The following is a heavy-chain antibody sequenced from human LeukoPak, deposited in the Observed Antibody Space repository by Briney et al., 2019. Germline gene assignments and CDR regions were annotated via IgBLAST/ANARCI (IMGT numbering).Heavy chain of an antibody. D-gene: IGHD5-12*01. Sequence: GGSLRLSCAASGFTFSSYDMHWVRQATGKGLEWVSAIGTAGDTYYPGSVKGRFTISRDNSKNTLYLQMNSLRAEDTAVYYCVRDRIVAGGYYFDYWGQGTLVTVSS. CDR2: IGTAGDT. V-gene: IGHV3-13*01. CDR1: GFTFSSYD. J-gene: IGHJ4*02. CDR3: VRDRIVAGGYYFDY.